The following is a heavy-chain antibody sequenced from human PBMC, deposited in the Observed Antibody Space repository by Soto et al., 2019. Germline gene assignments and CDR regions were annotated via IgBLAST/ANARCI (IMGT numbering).Heavy chain of an antibody. J-gene: IGHJ3*02. CDR2: ISYDGTKK. CDR3: AREMDALDI. CDR1: GFAFSSYD. Sequence: QVQLVESGGGVVQSGRSLRLSCAASGFAFSSYDIHWVRQGPGKGLEWVADISYDGTKKYYADSVKGRFTISRDNSKNTPYLQMNSLRPEDSAMYYCAREMDALDIWGQGTMVTVSS. V-gene: IGHV3-30-3*01.